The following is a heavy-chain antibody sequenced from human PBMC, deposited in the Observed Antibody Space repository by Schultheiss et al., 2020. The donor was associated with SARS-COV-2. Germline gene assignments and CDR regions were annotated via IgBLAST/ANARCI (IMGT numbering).Heavy chain of an antibody. CDR1: GFTFSSYA. J-gene: IGHJ6*03. Sequence: GGSLRLSCAASGFTFSSYAMHWVRQAPGKGLEWVAVISYDGSNKYYADSVKGRFTISRDNSKNTLYLQMNSLRAEDTAVYYCANPEGAENPYMDVWGQGTTVT. D-gene: IGHD2/OR15-2a*01. CDR3: ANPEGAENPYMDV. CDR2: ISYDGSNK. V-gene: IGHV3-30-3*01.